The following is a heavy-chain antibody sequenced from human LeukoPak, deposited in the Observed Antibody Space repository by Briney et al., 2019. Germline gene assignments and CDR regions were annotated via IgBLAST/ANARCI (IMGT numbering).Heavy chain of an antibody. CDR3: ARDSVTIYRLCEN. Sequence: PGGSLRLSCAASGFTFSSYSMNWVRQAPGKGLEWVSSISSSSSYIYYADSVKGRFTISRDNAKNSLYLQMNSLRAEDTAVYYCARDSVTIYRLCENWGQGTLVTVSS. CDR1: GFTFSSYS. J-gene: IGHJ4*02. V-gene: IGHV3-21*01. D-gene: IGHD2-21*01. CDR2: ISSSSSYI.